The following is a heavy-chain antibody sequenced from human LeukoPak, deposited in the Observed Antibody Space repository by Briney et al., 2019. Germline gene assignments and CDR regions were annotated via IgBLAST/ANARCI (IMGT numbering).Heavy chain of an antibody. Sequence: PSETLSLTCAVYGGSFSGYYWSWIRQPPGKGLEWIGEINHSGSTNYNPSLKSRVTISVDTSKNRFSLKLSSVTAADTAVYYCARDRNYYGSGSYYTGYYMDVWGKGTTVTVSS. V-gene: IGHV4-34*01. J-gene: IGHJ6*03. D-gene: IGHD3-10*01. CDR3: ARDRNYYGSGSYYTGYYMDV. CDR1: GGSFSGYY. CDR2: INHSGST.